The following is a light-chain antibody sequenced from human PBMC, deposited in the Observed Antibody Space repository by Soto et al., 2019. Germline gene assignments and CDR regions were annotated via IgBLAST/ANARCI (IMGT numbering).Light chain of an antibody. J-gene: IGLJ1*01. Sequence: QSALTQPRSVSGSPGQSVTISCTGTSSDVGGYNYVSWYQQHPGKAPKLMIYDVSKRPSGVPDRFSGSKSGNTASLTISGLQAEDEADYYCCSDAGSSYVFGTGTKLTVL. CDR2: DVS. V-gene: IGLV2-11*01. CDR3: CSDAGSSYV. CDR1: SSDVGGYNY.